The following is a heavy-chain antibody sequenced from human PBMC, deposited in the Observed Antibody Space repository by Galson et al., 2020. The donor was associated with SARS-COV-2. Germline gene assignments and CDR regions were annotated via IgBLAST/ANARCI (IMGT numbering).Heavy chain of an antibody. J-gene: IGHJ4*02. CDR3: AKGLRHAQMAVAGTREDYFDY. CDR2: ISGSGGST. CDR1: GFTFSSYA. D-gene: IGHD6-19*01. V-gene: IGHV3-23*01. Sequence: GGSLRLSCAASGFTFSSYAMSWVRQAPGKGLEWVSAISGSGGSTYYADSVKGRFTISRDNSKNTLYLQMNSLRAEDTAVYYCAKGLRHAQMAVAGTREDYFDYWGQGTLVTVSS.